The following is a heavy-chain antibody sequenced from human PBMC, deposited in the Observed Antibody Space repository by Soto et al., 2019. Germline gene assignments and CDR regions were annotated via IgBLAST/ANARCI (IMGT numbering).Heavy chain of an antibody. V-gene: IGHV5-51*01. D-gene: IGHD4-4*01. Sequence: PGESLKISCKGSGYSFTSYWIGWVRQMPGKGLEWMGIIYPGDSDTRYSPSFQGQVTISADKSISTAYLQWSSLKASDTAMYYCARQFSLPTVTTLGYYYYYMDVWGKGTTVTVSS. CDR1: GYSFTSYW. CDR2: IYPGDSDT. J-gene: IGHJ6*03. CDR3: ARQFSLPTVTTLGYYYYYMDV.